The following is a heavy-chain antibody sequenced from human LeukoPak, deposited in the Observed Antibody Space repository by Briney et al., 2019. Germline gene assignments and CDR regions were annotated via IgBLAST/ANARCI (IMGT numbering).Heavy chain of an antibody. D-gene: IGHD4-17*01. CDR2: INHSGGT. V-gene: IGHV4-34*01. Sequence: PSETLSLTCAVYGVSFSGYYWSWIRQPPGKGLEWIGEINHSGGTNYNPSLKSRVTISVDTSKNQFSLKLSSVTAADTAVYYCARGTMTTVTYYFDYWGQGTLVTVSS. CDR3: ARGTMTTVTYYFDY. J-gene: IGHJ4*02. CDR1: GVSFSGYY.